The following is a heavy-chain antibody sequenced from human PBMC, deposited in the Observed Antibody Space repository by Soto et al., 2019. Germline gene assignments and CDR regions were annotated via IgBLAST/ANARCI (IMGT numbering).Heavy chain of an antibody. CDR3: ARVIVVVPAAMSWGWFDP. V-gene: IGHV1-18*01. D-gene: IGHD2-2*01. Sequence: QVQLVQSGAEVKKPGTSVKVSCKASGYTFTSYGIRWVRQAPGQGLEWMGWISAYNGNTNYAQKLQGRVTMTTDTSTSTAYMELRSLRSDDTAVYYCARVIVVVPAAMSWGWFDPWGQGTLVTVSS. CDR2: ISAYNGNT. J-gene: IGHJ5*02. CDR1: GYTFTSYG.